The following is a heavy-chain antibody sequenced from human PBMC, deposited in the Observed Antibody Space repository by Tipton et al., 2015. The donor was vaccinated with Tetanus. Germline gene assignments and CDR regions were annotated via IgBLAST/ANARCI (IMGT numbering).Heavy chain of an antibody. J-gene: IGHJ4*02. CDR3: ARDPGGDYGY. D-gene: IGHD4-17*01. CDR1: GDSVRNHY. Sequence: LRLSCTVSGDSVRNHYWSWIRQPPGKGLEWIGYVYHTGSAFYNPSLKSRVTMSVDTSKNQLSRVGTAVTAADTAVYYCARDPGGDYGYWGQGIRVTVSS. V-gene: IGHV4-59*02. CDR2: VYHTGSA.